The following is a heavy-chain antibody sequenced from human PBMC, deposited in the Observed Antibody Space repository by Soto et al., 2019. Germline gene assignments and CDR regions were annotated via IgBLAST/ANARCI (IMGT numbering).Heavy chain of an antibody. V-gene: IGHV3-30*18. CDR1: GFTFSSYG. J-gene: IGHJ3*02. CDR2: ISYDGSNK. CDR3: PKSLQGSSGWRRRATALHI. Sequence: GGSLRLSCAASGFTFSSYGMHWVRQAPGKGLEWVAVISYDGSNKYYADSVKGRFTISRDNSKNTLYLQMNSLRAEDTAVYYCPKSLQGSSGWRRRATALHIWGQGTMVTVSS. D-gene: IGHD6-19*01.